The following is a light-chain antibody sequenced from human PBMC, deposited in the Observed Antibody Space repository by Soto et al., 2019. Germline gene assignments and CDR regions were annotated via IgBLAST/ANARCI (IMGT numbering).Light chain of an antibody. Sequence: DIQMTQSPSTLSASVGDRVTITCRASQSISTWLAWYQQKPGKAPKLLFYDASILESGVPSRFSGSGSGTEFTLTITSLQPDDFATYYCHQYNSYSGGYTFGQGTKLEI. CDR3: HQYNSYSGGYT. J-gene: IGKJ2*01. CDR2: DAS. V-gene: IGKV1-5*01. CDR1: QSISTW.